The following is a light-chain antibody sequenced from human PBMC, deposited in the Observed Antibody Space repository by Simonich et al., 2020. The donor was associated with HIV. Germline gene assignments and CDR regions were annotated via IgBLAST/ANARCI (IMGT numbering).Light chain of an antibody. CDR3: HQYNNWPPWT. V-gene: IGKV3D-20*01. CDR2: DAS. J-gene: IGKJ1*01. CDR1: QSVFSSY. Sequence: EIVLTQSPGTLSLSPGERATFSCRASQSVFSSYLAWYQQKPGLAPRLLIYDASSRATGIPDRFSGSGSGTEFTLTISSMQSEDFAVYYCHQYNNWPPWTFGQGTKVEIK.